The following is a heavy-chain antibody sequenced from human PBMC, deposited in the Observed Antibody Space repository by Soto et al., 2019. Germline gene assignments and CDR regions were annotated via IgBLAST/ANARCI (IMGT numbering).Heavy chain of an antibody. CDR2: IKQDGSEK. CDR1: GFTFSSYW. D-gene: IGHD3-3*01. V-gene: IGHV3-7*05. J-gene: IGHJ6*02. CDR3: ARDRYDFWSGKAYYYYGMDV. Sequence: GGSLRLSCAASGFTFSSYWMSWVRQAPGKGLEWVANIKQDGSEKYYVDSVKGRFTISRDNAKNSLYLQMNSLRAEDTAVYYCARDRYDFWSGKAYYYYGMDVWGQGTTVTVSS.